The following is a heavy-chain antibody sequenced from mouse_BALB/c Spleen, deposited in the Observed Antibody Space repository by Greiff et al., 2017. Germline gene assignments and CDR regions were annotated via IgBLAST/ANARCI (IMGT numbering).Heavy chain of an antibody. CDR3: ARAYDYLYYAMDY. Sequence: QVQLQQSGPGLVAPSQSLSITCTVSGFSLTGYGVNWVRQPPGKGLEWLGMIWGDGSTDYNSALKSRLSISKDNSKSQVFLKMNSLQTDDTARYYCARAYDYLYYAMDYWGQGTSVTVSS. CDR2: IWGDGST. CDR1: GFSLTGYG. D-gene: IGHD2-4*01. V-gene: IGHV2-6-7*01. J-gene: IGHJ4*01.